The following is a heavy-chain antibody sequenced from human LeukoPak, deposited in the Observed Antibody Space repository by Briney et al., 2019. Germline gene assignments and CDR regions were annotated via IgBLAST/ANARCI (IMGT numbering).Heavy chain of an antibody. CDR3: ARDVVVVVATDSNFDY. Sequence: PVGSLRLSCAASGFTFDDYAMHWVRQAPGKGLEWVSGISWNSGSIAYADSVKGRFTISRDNAKNSLYLQMNSLRPEDTAVYYCARDVVVVVATDSNFDYWGQGTLVTVSS. V-gene: IGHV3-9*01. CDR1: GFTFDDYA. CDR2: ISWNSGSI. J-gene: IGHJ4*02. D-gene: IGHD2-15*01.